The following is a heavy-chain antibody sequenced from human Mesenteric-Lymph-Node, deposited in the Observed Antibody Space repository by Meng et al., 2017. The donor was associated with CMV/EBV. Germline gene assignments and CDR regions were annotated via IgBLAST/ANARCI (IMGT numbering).Heavy chain of an antibody. Sequence: GGSLRLSCAASGFTFSSYSINWVRQAPGKGLEWVSSISYSSSHIYYADSVKGRFTISRDNAKKSLYLQMVSLRVEDTAVYYCARDGGYSGIPHSLDYWGQGTPVTVSS. D-gene: IGHD1-26*01. CDR2: ISYSSSHI. V-gene: IGHV3-21*01. CDR1: GFTFSSYS. J-gene: IGHJ4*02. CDR3: ARDGGYSGIPHSLDY.